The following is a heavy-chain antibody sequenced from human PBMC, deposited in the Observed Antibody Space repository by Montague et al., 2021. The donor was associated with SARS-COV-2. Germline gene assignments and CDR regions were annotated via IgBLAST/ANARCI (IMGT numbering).Heavy chain of an antibody. D-gene: IGHD3-10*01. Sequence: SETLSLTCTVSGGSISSYYWSWIRQPPGKGLEWIGYIYYSGSTNYNPSLKSRVTISVDTSKNQFSLKLGSVTAADTAVYYCVRVKRGYYYGLGVSAHFDYWGQGTLVTVSS. J-gene: IGHJ4*02. CDR2: IYYSGST. V-gene: IGHV4-59*01. CDR1: GGSISSYY. CDR3: VRVKRGYYYGLGVSAHFDY.